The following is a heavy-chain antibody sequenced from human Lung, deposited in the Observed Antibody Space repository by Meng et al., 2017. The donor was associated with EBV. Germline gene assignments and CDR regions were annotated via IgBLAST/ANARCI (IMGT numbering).Heavy chain of an antibody. Sequence: QLQLQESGPGLVKPSGTLSLTCAVSGGSISSSNWWGWVRQPPEKGLEWIGEIYHSGSTNHNPSLKSRVTISVDKSKNQFSLKLSSVTAADTAVYYCARGGTSSAPFDYWGQGTLVTVAS. D-gene: IGHD2-2*01. J-gene: IGHJ4*02. CDR2: IYHSGST. CDR1: GGSISSSNW. V-gene: IGHV4-4*02. CDR3: ARGGTSSAPFDY.